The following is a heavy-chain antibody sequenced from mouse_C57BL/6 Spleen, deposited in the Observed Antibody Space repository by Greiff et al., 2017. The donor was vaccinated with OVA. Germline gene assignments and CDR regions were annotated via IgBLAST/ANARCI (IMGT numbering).Heavy chain of an antibody. CDR3: AREAQATYYAMGS. J-gene: IGHJ4*01. V-gene: IGHV1-82*01. CDR1: GYAFSSSW. CDR2: IYPGDGDT. Sequence: QVQLQQSGPELVKPGASVKISCKASGYAFSSSWMNWVKQRPGKGLEWIGRIYPGDGDTNYNGKFKGKATLTADKSSSTAYMQLSSLTSEDSAVYFCAREAQATYYAMGSWGQGTPVTVSS. D-gene: IGHD3-2*02.